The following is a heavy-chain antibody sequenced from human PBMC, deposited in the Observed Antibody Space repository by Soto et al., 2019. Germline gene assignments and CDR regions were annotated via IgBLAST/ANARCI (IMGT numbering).Heavy chain of an antibody. CDR3: ARDQRSSRIAVWGVRGDVFDI. J-gene: IGHJ3*02. V-gene: IGHV4-31*03. CDR1: GGSISSGGYY. D-gene: IGHD6-19*01. CDR2: IYYSGST. Sequence: SETLSLTCTVSGGSISSGGYYWSWIRQHPGKGLEWIGYIYYSGSTYYNPSLKSRVTISVDTSKNQFSLKLSSVTAADTAVYYCARDQRSSRIAVWGVRGDVFDISGQGTMVTVSS.